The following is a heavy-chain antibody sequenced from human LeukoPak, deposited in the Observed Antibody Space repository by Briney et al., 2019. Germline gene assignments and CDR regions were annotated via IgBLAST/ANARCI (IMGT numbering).Heavy chain of an antibody. D-gene: IGHD4-17*01. CDR3: ARLNDYGDYVAH. Sequence: SETLSLTXTASGGSISSSSYYWGWIRQPPGKGLEWIGNIYYSGSTYYNPSLKSRVTISEDTSKNQFSLKLSSVTAADTAVYYCARLNDYGDYVAHWGQGTLVTVSS. CDR1: GGSISSSSYY. CDR2: IYYSGST. V-gene: IGHV4-39*01. J-gene: IGHJ4*02.